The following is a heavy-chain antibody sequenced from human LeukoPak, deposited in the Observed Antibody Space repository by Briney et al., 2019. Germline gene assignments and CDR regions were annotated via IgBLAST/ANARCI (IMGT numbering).Heavy chain of an antibody. CDR3: ARMSSRSWNEPFDY. V-gene: IGHV3-48*04. Sequence: GGSLRLSCAASGFSFSSYPMNWVRQAPGKGPEWVSYIRSDSSAIYYEDSVKGRFTISRDNGKNSLWLQMNSLRAEDTAVYYCARMSSRSWNEPFDYWGQGTLVTVSS. CDR1: GFSFSSYP. D-gene: IGHD6-13*01. J-gene: IGHJ4*02. CDR2: IRSDSSAI.